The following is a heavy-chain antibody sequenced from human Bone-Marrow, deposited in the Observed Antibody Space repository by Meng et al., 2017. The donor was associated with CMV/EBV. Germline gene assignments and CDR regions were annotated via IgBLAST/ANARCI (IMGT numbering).Heavy chain of an antibody. D-gene: IGHD3-3*01. Sequence: SCAASGFTFSNAWMSRVRQAPGKGLEWVGRIKSKTDGGTTDYAAPVKGRFTISRDDSKNTLYLQMNSLKTEDTAVYYCTTDTFGVPDYWGQGTLVTVSS. CDR2: IKSKTDGGTT. CDR1: GFTFSNAW. J-gene: IGHJ4*02. V-gene: IGHV3-15*01. CDR3: TTDTFGVPDY.